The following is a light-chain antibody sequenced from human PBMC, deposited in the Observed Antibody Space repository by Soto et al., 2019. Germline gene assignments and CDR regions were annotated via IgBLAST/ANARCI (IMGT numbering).Light chain of an antibody. CDR1: QSVSNN. Sequence: EIVMTQSPATLSVSPGERATLSCRASQSVSNNLAWYQQKPGQPPRLLIYGASTRATDIPVRFSGSGSGTDFTLTISSLQSEDFAAYYCQQYNNWPRTFGQGTKVEIK. CDR2: GAS. CDR3: QQYNNWPRT. V-gene: IGKV3-15*01. J-gene: IGKJ1*01.